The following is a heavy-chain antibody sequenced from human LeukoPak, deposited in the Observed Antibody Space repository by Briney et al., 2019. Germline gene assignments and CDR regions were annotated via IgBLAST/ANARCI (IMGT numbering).Heavy chain of an antibody. J-gene: IGHJ4*02. D-gene: IGHD3-10*01. V-gene: IGHV4-34*01. CDR1: GGSFSGYY. CDR2: INHSGST. Sequence: SETLSLTCAVYGGSFSGYYWSWIRQPPGKGLEWIGEINHSGSTNYNPSLKSRVTISVDTSKNQFSLKLSSVTAADTAVYYCARGSMVRGVIPYWGQGTLVTVSP. CDR3: ARGSMVRGVIPY.